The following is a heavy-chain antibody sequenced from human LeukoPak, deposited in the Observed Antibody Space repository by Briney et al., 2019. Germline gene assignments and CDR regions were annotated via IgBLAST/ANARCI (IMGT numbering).Heavy chain of an antibody. Sequence: GGSLRLSCAASGFTFSSYWMSWVRQAPGKGLEWVAVISYDGSNKYYADSVKGRFTISRDNSKNTLYLQMNSLRAEDTAVYYCAREGIYYYDSSGYYGFDYWGQGTLVTVSS. J-gene: IGHJ4*02. CDR3: AREGIYYYDSSGYYGFDY. CDR1: GFTFSSYW. CDR2: ISYDGSNK. V-gene: IGHV3-30-3*01. D-gene: IGHD3-22*01.